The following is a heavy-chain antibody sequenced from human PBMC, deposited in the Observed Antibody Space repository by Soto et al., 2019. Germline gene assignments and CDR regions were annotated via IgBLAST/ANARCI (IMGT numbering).Heavy chain of an antibody. Sequence: QVQLVQSGAEVKKPGASVKVSCKASGYTFTSYGISWVRQAPGQGLEWMGWISAYNGNTNYAQKLQGRVTMTTDTSTSTAYMALRSLRSDDTAVYYCARDRADYYDSSGYYCVADYWGQGSLVTVSS. CDR2: ISAYNGNT. V-gene: IGHV1-18*01. J-gene: IGHJ4*02. D-gene: IGHD3-22*01. CDR3: ARDRADYYDSSGYYCVADY. CDR1: GYTFTSYG.